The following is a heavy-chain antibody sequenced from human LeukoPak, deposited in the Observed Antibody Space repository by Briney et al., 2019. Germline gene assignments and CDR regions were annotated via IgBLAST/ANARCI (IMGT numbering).Heavy chain of an antibody. CDR1: GFTFSSYE. CDR2: ISSSGGTI. D-gene: IGHD1/OR15-1a*01. J-gene: IGHJ3*02. V-gene: IGHV3-48*03. Sequence: PGGSLRLSCAASGFTFSSYEMNWVRQAPGKGLEWVSYISSSGGTIFYADSVKGRFTLSRDNAKNSLYLQMNSLRAEDTAVYYCARGQTGTLDAFDIWGQGTMVTVSS. CDR3: ARGQTGTLDAFDI.